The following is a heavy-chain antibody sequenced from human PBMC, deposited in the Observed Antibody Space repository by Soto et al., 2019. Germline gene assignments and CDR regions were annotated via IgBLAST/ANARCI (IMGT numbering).Heavy chain of an antibody. V-gene: IGHV2-5*02. CDR2: VYWDDDK. Sequence: QITLNESGPALVKPTQTLTLTCTFSGFSLNTRDVGVGWIRQPPGKALEWLGVVYWDDDKTYSPSLKSRLTITKDPPKNQVVLSMTKMDPVDTAPYYCAHCRGGVASFWGQGTLVTVSS. CDR3: AHCRGGVASF. CDR1: GFSLNTRDVG. D-gene: IGHD3-16*01. J-gene: IGHJ4*02.